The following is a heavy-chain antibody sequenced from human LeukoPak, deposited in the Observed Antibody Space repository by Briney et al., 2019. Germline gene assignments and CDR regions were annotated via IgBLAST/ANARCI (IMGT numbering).Heavy chain of an antibody. V-gene: IGHV1-18*01. CDR3: ARDLIAAAGRANWFDP. Sequence: GASVKVSCKASGYTFTSYGISWVRQAPGQGLEWMGWISAYNGNTNYAQKLQGRVTMTTDTSTSTACMELRSLRSDDTAVYYRARDLIAAAGRANWFDPWGQGTLVTVSS. CDR1: GYTFTSYG. D-gene: IGHD6-13*01. CDR2: ISAYNGNT. J-gene: IGHJ5*02.